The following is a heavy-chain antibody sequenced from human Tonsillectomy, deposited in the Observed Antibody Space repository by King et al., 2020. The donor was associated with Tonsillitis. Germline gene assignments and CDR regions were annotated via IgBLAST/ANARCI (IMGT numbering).Heavy chain of an antibody. V-gene: IGHV4-59*01. CDR3: ARGELLWFGELLLGAFDI. CDR2: IYYSGST. Sequence: QLQESGPGLVKPSETLSLTCTVSGGSISSYYWSWIRQPPGKGLEWIGYIYYSGSTNYNPSLKSRVTISVDTSKNQFSLKLGSVTAADTAVYYCARGELLWFGELLLGAFDIWGQGTMVTVSS. J-gene: IGHJ3*02. D-gene: IGHD3-10*01. CDR1: GGSISSYY.